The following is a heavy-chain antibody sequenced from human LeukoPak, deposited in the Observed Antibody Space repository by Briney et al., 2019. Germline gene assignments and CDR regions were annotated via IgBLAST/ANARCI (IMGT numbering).Heavy chain of an antibody. Sequence: SETLSLTCTVSGYSISSGYYWGWVGQPPGKGLEWIGSIYYSGSTYYNPSPKSRVTISVDTSKNHFSLKLSSVTAADTAVYYCVTKITIFGVVIIGPHYFDYWGQGTLVTVS. CDR2: IYYSGST. V-gene: IGHV4-38-2*02. CDR1: GYSISSGYY. J-gene: IGHJ4*02. CDR3: VTKITIFGVVIIGPHYFDY. D-gene: IGHD3-3*01.